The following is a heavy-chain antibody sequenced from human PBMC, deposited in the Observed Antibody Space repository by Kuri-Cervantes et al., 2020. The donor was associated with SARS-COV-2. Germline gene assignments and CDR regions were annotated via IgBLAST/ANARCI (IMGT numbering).Heavy chain of an antibody. J-gene: IGHJ4*02. Sequence: LNISCAASGFIFSRYAMDWVRQAPGKGLGRVAIISYDGSKKDYTASTKGRFTISRDNSQNTLYLQMNSLRTEDTALYYCARDRVGVHDSWGQGTLVTVSS. D-gene: IGHD2-21*01. CDR3: ARDRVGVHDS. V-gene: IGHV3-30-3*01. CDR1: GFIFSRYA. CDR2: ISYDGSKK.